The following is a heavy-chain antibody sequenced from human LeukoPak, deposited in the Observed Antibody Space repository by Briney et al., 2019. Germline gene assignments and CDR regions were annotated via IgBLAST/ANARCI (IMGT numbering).Heavy chain of an antibody. D-gene: IGHD4-17*01. J-gene: IGHJ4*02. CDR2: IYYSGST. CDR3: ARGGDYGENVYSIYYFDY. CDR1: GGSISSSSYH. V-gene: IGHV4-39*07. Sequence: SETLSLTCTVSGGSISSSSYHWGWLRQPPGKGLEWIGSIYYSGSTYYNPSLKSRVTISVDTSKNQFSLKLSSVTAADTAVYYCARGGDYGENVYSIYYFDYWGQGTLVTVSS.